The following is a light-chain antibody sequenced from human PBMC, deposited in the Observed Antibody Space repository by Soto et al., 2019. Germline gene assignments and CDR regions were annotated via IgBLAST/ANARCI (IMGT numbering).Light chain of an antibody. Sequence: EIVMTQSPATRSVSPGERATLSCRASQSVRSNLAWYQQKPGQAPSLLIYGASTRATGVPARFSGSGSGTEFTLSISSLQSEHFAVYYCQQFTMWPYTFGQGTKVEI. CDR3: QQFTMWPYT. J-gene: IGKJ2*01. CDR1: QSVRSN. V-gene: IGKV3-15*01. CDR2: GAS.